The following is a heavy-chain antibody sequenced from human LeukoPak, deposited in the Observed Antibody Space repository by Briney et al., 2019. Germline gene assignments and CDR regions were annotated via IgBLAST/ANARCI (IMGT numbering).Heavy chain of an antibody. J-gene: IGHJ6*02. Sequence: PGGSLRLSCVGSGFSFSDHYMDWVRQAPGKGLEWVGRIRDKANSYTTEYAAFVKGRYSVSRDDLKSSLYLQMNSLKTEDTAVYYCARGASSRSPYYYHAFDVWGPGTTVTVSS. CDR2: IRDKANSYTT. V-gene: IGHV3-72*01. D-gene: IGHD1-26*01. CDR1: GFSFSDHY. CDR3: ARGASSRSPYYYHAFDV.